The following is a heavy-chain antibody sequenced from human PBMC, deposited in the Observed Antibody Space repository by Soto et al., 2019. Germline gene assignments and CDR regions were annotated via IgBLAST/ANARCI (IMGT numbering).Heavy chain of an antibody. V-gene: IGHV4-31*03. J-gene: IGHJ4*02. Sequence: PSETXSLTCTVSGGSISSGGYYWSWIRQHPGKGLEWIGYIYYSGSTYYNPSLKSRVTISVDTSKNQFSLKLSSVTAADTAVYYCARDAQYYDSSGYYIFDYWGQGTLVTSPQ. CDR2: IYYSGST. CDR1: GGSISSGGYY. D-gene: IGHD3-22*01. CDR3: ARDAQYYDSSGYYIFDY.